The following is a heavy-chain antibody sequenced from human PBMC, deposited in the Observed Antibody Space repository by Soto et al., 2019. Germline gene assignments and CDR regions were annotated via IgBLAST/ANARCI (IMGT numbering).Heavy chain of an antibody. CDR1: GLNFEKCS. V-gene: IGHV3-21*04. CDR2: ISPSSTYI. Sequence: EGSLRLSCAASGLNFEKCSMNWVLQPPGKGPEWLASISPSSTYIRYADSVKGRFTISRDNARNSLSLQMMNLRADDTAIYYCATDTGDIEVVPATTWGQGTLVTVSS. J-gene: IGHJ4*02. D-gene: IGHD2-15*01. CDR3: ATDTGDIEVVPATT.